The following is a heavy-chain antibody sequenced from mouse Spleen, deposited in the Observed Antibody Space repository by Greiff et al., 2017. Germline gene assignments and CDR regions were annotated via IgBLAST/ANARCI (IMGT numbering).Heavy chain of an antibody. J-gene: IGHJ2*01. V-gene: IGHV1-7*01. D-gene: IGHD1-1*01. Sequence: QVQLQQSGAELAKPGASVKLSCKASGYTFTNYWMHWVKQRPGQGLEWIGYINPSSGYTNYNQKFNDKATLTADKSSSTAYMQLSSLTYEDSAVYYCARWGTTVVGDYWGQGTTLTVSS. CDR3: ARWGTTVVGDY. CDR1: GYTFTNYW. CDR2: INPSSGYT.